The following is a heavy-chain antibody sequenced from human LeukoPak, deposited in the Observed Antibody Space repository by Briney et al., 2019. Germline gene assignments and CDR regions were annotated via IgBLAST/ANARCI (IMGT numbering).Heavy chain of an antibody. CDR2: TRYDGSVN. V-gene: IGHV3-30*02. Sequence: HPGGSLRLSCAASGFTFTSYAMHWVRQAPGKGLEWVAFTRYDGSVNYYSDSVTGRFTISRDNSKNTVDLQMNSLRPEDTAVYYCAKDHWGPSSFFEYWGQGTLVIVSS. CDR3: AKDHWGPSSFFEY. J-gene: IGHJ4*02. CDR1: GFTFTSYA. D-gene: IGHD7-27*01.